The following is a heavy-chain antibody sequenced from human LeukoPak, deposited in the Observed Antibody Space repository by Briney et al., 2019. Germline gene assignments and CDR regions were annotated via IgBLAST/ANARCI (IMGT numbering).Heavy chain of an antibody. Sequence: GGSLRLSCAASGFTFNDAWMNWVRQAPGKGLEWVGRIKRKTDGGTTDYAAPVKGRFTISRDDSKNTLYLQMNSLKTEDTAVYYCTTQIAYWGQGTLVTVSS. CDR2: IKRKTDGGTT. V-gene: IGHV3-15*07. CDR3: TTQIAY. CDR1: GFTFNDAW. J-gene: IGHJ4*02.